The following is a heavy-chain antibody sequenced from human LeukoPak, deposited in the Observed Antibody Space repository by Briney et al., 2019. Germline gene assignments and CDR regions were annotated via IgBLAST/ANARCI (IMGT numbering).Heavy chain of an antibody. V-gene: IGHV3-30*02. J-gene: IGHJ6*02. D-gene: IGHD3-16*01. CDR2: TWYDGINK. CDR1: GFTFSSFG. Sequence: GGSLRLSCAASGFTFSSFGMHWVRQAPGKGLEWVAFTWYDGINKYYADSVKGRFTVSRDNSMNTLFLQMNSLRAEDTAVYYCAKGLRSNYYGVDVWGQGTTVTVSS. CDR3: AKGLRSNYYGVDV.